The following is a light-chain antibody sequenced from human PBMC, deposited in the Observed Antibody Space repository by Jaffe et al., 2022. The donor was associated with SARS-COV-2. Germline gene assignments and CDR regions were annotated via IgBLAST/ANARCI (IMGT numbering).Light chain of an antibody. Sequence: DIVMTQSPDSLAVSLGERATINCKSSQSVLYSSNNKNYLAWYQQKPGQPPKLLIYWASTRESGVPDRFSGSGSGTHFILTISSLQAEDVAVYYCQQYYSSPYTFGQGTKLEIK. CDR3: QQYYSSPYT. J-gene: IGKJ2*01. V-gene: IGKV4-1*01. CDR1: QSVLYSSNNKNY. CDR2: WAS.